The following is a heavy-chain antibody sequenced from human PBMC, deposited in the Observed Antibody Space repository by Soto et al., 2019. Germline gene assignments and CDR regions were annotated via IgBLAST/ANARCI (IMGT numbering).Heavy chain of an antibody. D-gene: IGHD2-21*01. Sequence: ASVKVSCKASGYTFSGYSITWVRQAPGQGLEWMGRISGYNGNTNYARTLRGRLTLTTDTSTSTAYMELRSLTSDDTAVYYCARDVFCGGAPTCPDMDVWGQGTTVTVSS. V-gene: IGHV1-18*04. CDR2: ISGYNGNT. J-gene: IGHJ6*02. CDR1: GYTFSGYS. CDR3: ARDVFCGGAPTCPDMDV.